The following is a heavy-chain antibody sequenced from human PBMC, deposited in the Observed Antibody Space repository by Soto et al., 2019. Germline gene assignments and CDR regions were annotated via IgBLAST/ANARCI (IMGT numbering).Heavy chain of an antibody. V-gene: IGHV4-31*03. CDR3: ATMGSGYLPYDY. Sequence: QVQLQESGPGLVKPSQTLSLTCTVSGGSISSGGYYWSWIRQHPGKGLEWIGYIYYSGSTYSNPSLKSRVTISVDTSKNQFSLKLSSVTAADTAVYYCATMGSGYLPYDYWGQGTLVTVSS. CDR1: GGSISSGGYY. J-gene: IGHJ4*02. D-gene: IGHD3-22*01. CDR2: IYYSGST.